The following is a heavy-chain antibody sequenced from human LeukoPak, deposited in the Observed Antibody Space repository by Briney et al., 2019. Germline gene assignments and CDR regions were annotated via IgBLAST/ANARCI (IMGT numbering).Heavy chain of an antibody. D-gene: IGHD6-13*01. CDR3: ARSVPYGTTWYGRSDC. Sequence: GGSLRLACTASGFPFYSYWMTWVRQTPGKGLEWVANIRHDGSTKYYVDSVKGRFTISRDNAMNSLYLQMDSLRVEDTAIYYCARSVPYGTTWYGRSDCWGQGTQVTVSS. V-gene: IGHV3-7*03. J-gene: IGHJ4*02. CDR2: IRHDGSTK. CDR1: GFPFYSYW.